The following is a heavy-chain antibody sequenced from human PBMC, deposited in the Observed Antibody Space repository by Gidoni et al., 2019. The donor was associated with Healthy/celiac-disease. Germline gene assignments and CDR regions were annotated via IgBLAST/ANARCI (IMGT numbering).Heavy chain of an antibody. Sequence: QVQLVQSGAEVKKPGASVKVSCKASGYTFTAYYMPWVRQAPGKRLEWMGWINPNSGGTNYAQKFQGRVTMTRETSISTAYMELSRLRSDDTAVYYCARDGGFGSSSGYNWFDPWGQGTLVTVSS. CDR1: GYTFTAYY. D-gene: IGHD6-6*01. CDR3: ARDGGFGSSSGYNWFDP. CDR2: INPNSGGT. J-gene: IGHJ5*02. V-gene: IGHV1-2*02.